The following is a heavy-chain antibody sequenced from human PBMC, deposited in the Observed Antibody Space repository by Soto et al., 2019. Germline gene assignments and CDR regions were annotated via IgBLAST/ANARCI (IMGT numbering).Heavy chain of an antibody. V-gene: IGHV4-59*08. CDR1: GGSISSDY. D-gene: IGHD2-15*01. J-gene: IGHJ6*04. CDR3: AKHLKGYRESGYYYYGMDV. CDR2: IYYSGST. Sequence: SETLSLTCTVSGGSISSDYWSWIRQPPGKGLEWIGYIYYSGSTNYNPSLKSRVTISVDTSKNQFSLKLSSVTAADTAVYYCAKHLKGYRESGYYYYGMDVWGKGTTVTVSS.